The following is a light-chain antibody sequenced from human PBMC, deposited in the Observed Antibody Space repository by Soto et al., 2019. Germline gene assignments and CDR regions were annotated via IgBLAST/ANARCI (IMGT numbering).Light chain of an antibody. CDR2: GAS. Sequence: EIVVTQSPCALSLSTGERATLSCRASQSVSSSYLAWYQQKPGQAPRLLIYGASSRATGIPDRFSGSGSGTDFTLTISRLEPEDFAVYYCQQYGSSPQTFGQRTKVDIK. J-gene: IGKJ1*01. V-gene: IGKV3-20*01. CDR1: QSVSSSY. CDR3: QQYGSSPQT.